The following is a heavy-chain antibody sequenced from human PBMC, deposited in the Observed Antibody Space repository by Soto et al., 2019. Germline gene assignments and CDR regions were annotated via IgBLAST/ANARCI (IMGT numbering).Heavy chain of an antibody. Sequence: SETLSLTCTVSGGSISSSRSYWGWIRQPPGKGLEWIGSMYYGGSTYYNPSLRSRVSISVDTSKDHFSLRLSSVTAADTAVYFCARHNSVWSRRRDRFDPWGQGILVTVSS. D-gene: IGHD6-19*01. V-gene: IGHV4-39*01. CDR2: MYYGGST. CDR3: ARHNSVWSRRRDRFDP. CDR1: GGSISSSRSY. J-gene: IGHJ5*02.